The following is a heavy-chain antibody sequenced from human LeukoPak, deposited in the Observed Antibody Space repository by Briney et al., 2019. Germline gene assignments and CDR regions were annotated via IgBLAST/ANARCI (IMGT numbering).Heavy chain of an antibody. CDR3: ASASSTVTSRGRFDY. CDR2: INPNSGGT. J-gene: IGHJ4*02. Sequence: GASVKVSCKASGYTFTGYYMHWVRQAPGQGLEWMGWINPNSGGTNYAQKFQGRVTMTRDTSISTAYMELSRLRSDDTAVYYCASASSTVTSRGRFDYWGQGTLVTVSS. V-gene: IGHV1-2*02. D-gene: IGHD4-17*01. CDR1: GYTFTGYY.